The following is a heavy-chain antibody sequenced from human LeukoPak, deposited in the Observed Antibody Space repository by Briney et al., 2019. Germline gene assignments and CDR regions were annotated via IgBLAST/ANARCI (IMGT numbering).Heavy chain of an antibody. CDR1: GYTFTSYY. V-gene: IGHV1-46*01. Sequence: ASVKVSCKASGYTFTSYYMHWVRQAPGQGLEWMGIINPSGGSTSYAQKFQGRVTMTRDTSTSTVYMELSSLRSEDTAVCYCVRDGRYCSGGSCYLPGDYWGQGTLVTVSS. D-gene: IGHD2-15*01. CDR3: VRDGRYCSGGSCYLPGDY. CDR2: INPSGGST. J-gene: IGHJ4*02.